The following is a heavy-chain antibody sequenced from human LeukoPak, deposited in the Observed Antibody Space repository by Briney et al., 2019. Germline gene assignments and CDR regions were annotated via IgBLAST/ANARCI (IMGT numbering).Heavy chain of an antibody. V-gene: IGHV3-9*01. CDR1: GFTFDDYA. Sequence: GGSLRLSCAASGFTFDDYAMHWVRQAPGKGQEWVSGISWNSGSIGYADSVKGRFTISRDNAKNSLYLQMNSLRAEDTALYYCAKQGCSSTSCYSESDYLDYWGQGTLVTVSS. CDR2: ISWNSGSI. D-gene: IGHD2-2*01. CDR3: AKQGCSSTSCYSESDYLDY. J-gene: IGHJ4*02.